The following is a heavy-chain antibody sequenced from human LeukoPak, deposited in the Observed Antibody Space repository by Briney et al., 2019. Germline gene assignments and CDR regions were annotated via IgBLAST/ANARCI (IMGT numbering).Heavy chain of an antibody. Sequence: GGSLRLSCAASGFIFSSYAMHWVRQAPGKGLEWVAVISYDGSNKYYADSVKGRFTISRDNAKNSLYLQMNSLRAEDTAVYYCARLYDTVDWGQGTLVTVSS. CDR1: GFIFSSYA. V-gene: IGHV3-30*04. CDR2: ISYDGSNK. CDR3: ARLYDTVD. D-gene: IGHD3-22*01. J-gene: IGHJ4*02.